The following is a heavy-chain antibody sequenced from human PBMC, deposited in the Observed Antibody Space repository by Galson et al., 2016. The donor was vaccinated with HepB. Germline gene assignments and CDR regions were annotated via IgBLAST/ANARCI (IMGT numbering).Heavy chain of an antibody. D-gene: IGHD3-16*01. CDR3: ARNPPAVALGTWG. Sequence: SLRLSCATSGFTFSHYDMHWVRQAPGKGLEWVSVIYSGGSTHYTDSVKGRFTISRDNSKNTLYLQMNSLRAEDTAVYYCARNPPAVALGTWGWGQGTLVTVSS. J-gene: IGHJ4*02. CDR2: IYSGGST. V-gene: IGHV3-53*01. CDR1: GFTFSHYD.